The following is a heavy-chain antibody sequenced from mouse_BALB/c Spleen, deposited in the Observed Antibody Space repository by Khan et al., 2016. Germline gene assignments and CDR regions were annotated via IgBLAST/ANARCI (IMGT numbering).Heavy chain of an antibody. CDR1: GFSLTNSG. Sequence: QVQLQEPGPGLVAPSQSLSITCTVSGFSLTNSGVHWVRQPPRKGLDWLGVIWAGGSTDYNSALMSRLSITRDTTQNQVFLKMNSPPTDDTAVYSSARDDQDFDAWFASWVQGTLVTVSA. CDR2: IWAGGST. CDR3: ARDDQDFDAWFAS. J-gene: IGHJ3*01. V-gene: IGHV2-9*02.